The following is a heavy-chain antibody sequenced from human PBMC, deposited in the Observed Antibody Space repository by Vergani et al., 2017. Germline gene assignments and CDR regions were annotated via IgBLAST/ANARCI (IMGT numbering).Heavy chain of an antibody. CDR1: SHTFQTYG. CDR3: ARVSPSNSEVTPTAFDV. CDR2: IRPYTGHT. V-gene: IGHV1-18*01. D-gene: IGHD1-1*01. Sequence: QVQLVQSGAELKKPGASVSVSCKGSSHTFQTYGISWVRQAPGKGLEWMAWIRPYTGHTIYAQKFQDRVTMTADTSTNTAYMELRSLRSDDTAVYFCARVSPSNSEVTPTAFDVWCQETMVTVSS. J-gene: IGHJ3*01.